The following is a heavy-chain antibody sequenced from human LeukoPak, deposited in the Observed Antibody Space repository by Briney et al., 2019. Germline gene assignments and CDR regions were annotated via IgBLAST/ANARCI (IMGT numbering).Heavy chain of an antibody. J-gene: IGHJ4*02. V-gene: IGHV4-61*02. D-gene: IGHD3-10*01. CDR1: GGSISSGSYS. Sequence: SQTLSLTCTVSGGSISSGSYSWSWIRQPAGKGPEWIGRIYTSGSTNYNPSLKSRVTISVDTSKNQFSMKLSSVTAADTAVYYCASSTGSGSYYPLFDYWGQGTLVTVSS. CDR3: ASSTGSGSYYPLFDY. CDR2: IYTSGST.